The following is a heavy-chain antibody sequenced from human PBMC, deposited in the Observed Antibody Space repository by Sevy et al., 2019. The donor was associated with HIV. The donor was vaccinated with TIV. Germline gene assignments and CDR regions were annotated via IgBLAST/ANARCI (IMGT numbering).Heavy chain of an antibody. D-gene: IGHD1-1*01. CDR3: TRWKGLQSIFDY. Sequence: GESLKISCTTSGFTFGDYAMKWVRQAPGKGLEWVAFLKSKADGGTIDHAASVKGRFTISRDDSKSIAYLQMNDLTTEDTGVYYCTRWKGLQSIFDYWGQGALVTVSS. V-gene: IGHV3-49*04. CDR1: GFTFGDYA. CDR2: LKSKADGGTI. J-gene: IGHJ4*02.